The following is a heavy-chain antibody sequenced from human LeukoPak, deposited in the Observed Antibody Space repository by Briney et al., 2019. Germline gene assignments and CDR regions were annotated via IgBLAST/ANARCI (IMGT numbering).Heavy chain of an antibody. CDR1: GGSISSYY. CDR2: IYYSGST. CDR3: AAGDKRPIQLDH. J-gene: IGHJ5*02. D-gene: IGHD1-1*01. V-gene: IGHV4-59*01. Sequence: SETLSLTCTVSGGSISSYYWSWIRQPPGKGLEWIGYIYYSGSTNYNPSLKSRVTISVDTSKNQFSLKLTSVTAADTAVYYCAAGDKRPIQLDHWGQGTLVTVSS.